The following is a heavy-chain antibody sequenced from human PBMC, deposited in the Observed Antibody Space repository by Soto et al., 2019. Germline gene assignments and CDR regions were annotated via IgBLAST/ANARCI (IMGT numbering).Heavy chain of an antibody. Sequence: PSETLSLTCTVSGGSISSGDYYWSWIRQPPGKGLEWIGYIYYSGSTYYNPSLKSRVTISVDTSKNQFSLKLSSVTAADTAVYYCARIQVDYDFWSGYNYPNNWFDPWGQGTLVTVSS. CDR2: IYYSGST. J-gene: IGHJ5*02. CDR1: GGSISSGDYY. D-gene: IGHD3-3*01. CDR3: ARIQVDYDFWSGYNYPNNWFDP. V-gene: IGHV4-30-4*01.